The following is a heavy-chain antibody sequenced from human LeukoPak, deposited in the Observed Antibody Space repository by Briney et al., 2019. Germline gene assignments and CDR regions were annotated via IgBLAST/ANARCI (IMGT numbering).Heavy chain of an antibody. CDR1: GGSLSSRSHY. CDR2: LSNSGNT. J-gene: IGHJ4*02. CDR3: VRWTAGTTADS. Sequence: SETLSLTCTVSGGSLSSRSHYWGWIRQPPGQGLEWIGSLSNSGNTYYNPSLKSRVTISVDTSKNEFSLKLSSVTAADTAVYYCVRWTAGTTADSWGQGTLVTVSS. D-gene: IGHD1-1*01. V-gene: IGHV4-39*01.